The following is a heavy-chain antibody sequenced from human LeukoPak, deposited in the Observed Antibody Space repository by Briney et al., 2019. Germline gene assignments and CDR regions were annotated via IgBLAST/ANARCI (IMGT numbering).Heavy chain of an antibody. V-gene: IGHV3-23*01. CDR2: ISCSGCSA. CDR3: AKHRATYSSSCFDY. CDR1: GYTFSRND. D-gene: IGHD6-13*01. Sequence: SGGSLRLFCAASGYTFSRNDMSWARQAPGKGLVGVSDISCSGCSAFYADSVKGRYTISRDISKNTLYVHMNRLRAEDTAVYYCAKHRATYSSSCFDYWGQGNLVTVSS. J-gene: IGHJ4*03.